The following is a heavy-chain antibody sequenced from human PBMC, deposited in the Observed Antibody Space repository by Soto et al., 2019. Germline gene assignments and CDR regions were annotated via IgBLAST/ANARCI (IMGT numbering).Heavy chain of an antibody. V-gene: IGHV4-4*02. CDR1: GGPISDNW. CDR2: IYHTGTT. Sequence: QVQLQESGPGLVKPSGTLSLTCAVSGGPISDNWWSWVRLPPGKGLEWIGEIYHTGTTHYNPSLRSRVTISIDKSKNQFSLKLSSVTAAYTGVYYCARHIAVTRTRGFDFWGQGTLVTVSS. D-gene: IGHD5-12*01. CDR3: ARHIAVTRTRGFDF. J-gene: IGHJ4*02.